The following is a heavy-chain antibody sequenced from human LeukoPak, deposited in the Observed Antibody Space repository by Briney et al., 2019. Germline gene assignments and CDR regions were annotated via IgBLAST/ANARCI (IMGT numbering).Heavy chain of an antibody. CDR3: ATDLYY. D-gene: IGHD2-15*01. CDR1: GFTFRTYW. Sequence: GGSLRLSCAAPGFTFRTYWMSWVRQVLGKGLEWVANINQDGSEKNYVDSVKGRFTISRDNIKNSPYLQMNSLRAEDTAVYYCATDLYYWGQGTLVTVSS. CDR2: INQDGSEK. V-gene: IGHV3-7*04. J-gene: IGHJ4*02.